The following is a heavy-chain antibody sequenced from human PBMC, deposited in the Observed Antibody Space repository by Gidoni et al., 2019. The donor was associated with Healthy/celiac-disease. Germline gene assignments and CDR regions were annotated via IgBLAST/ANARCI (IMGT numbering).Heavy chain of an antibody. V-gene: IGHV3-30-3*01. J-gene: IGHJ5*02. Sequence: QVQLVESGGGVVQPGRSLRLSCAASGFTFGSYAMHWVRQAPGKGLEWVAVISYDGSNKYYADSVKGRFTISRDNSKNTLYLQMNSLRAEDTAVYYCAREFIQSSSRSCWFDPWGQGTLVTVSS. D-gene: IGHD6-6*01. CDR2: ISYDGSNK. CDR3: AREFIQSSSRSCWFDP. CDR1: GFTFGSYA.